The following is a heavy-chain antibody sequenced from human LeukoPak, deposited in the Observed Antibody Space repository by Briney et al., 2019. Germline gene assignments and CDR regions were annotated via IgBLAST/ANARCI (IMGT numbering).Heavy chain of an antibody. D-gene: IGHD3-22*01. Sequence: GGSLRLSCAASGFTFRKHYMSWVRQAPGRGPEWVAYIGASGSTIYYRDSVNGRFTISRDNAKNSLHLQMNSLRAEDTAVYYCAKDLREWYYDPNGNYFSYGMDVWGQGTTVVVSS. V-gene: IGHV3-11*01. CDR1: GFTFRKHY. CDR2: IGASGSTI. CDR3: AKDLREWYYDPNGNYFSYGMDV. J-gene: IGHJ6*02.